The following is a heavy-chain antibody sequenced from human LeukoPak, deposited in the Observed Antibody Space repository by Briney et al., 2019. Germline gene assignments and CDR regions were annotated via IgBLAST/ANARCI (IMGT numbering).Heavy chain of an antibody. Sequence: GGSLRLSCAASAFTFSSYWMSWVRQAPGKGLEWVANIKQDGSEKYYVDSVKGRFTISRDNAKNSPYLQMNSLRAEDTAVYYCARTITMVRGVITYFDYWGQGTLVTVSS. J-gene: IGHJ4*02. V-gene: IGHV3-7*04. D-gene: IGHD3-10*01. CDR3: ARTITMVRGVITYFDY. CDR2: IKQDGSEK. CDR1: AFTFSSYW.